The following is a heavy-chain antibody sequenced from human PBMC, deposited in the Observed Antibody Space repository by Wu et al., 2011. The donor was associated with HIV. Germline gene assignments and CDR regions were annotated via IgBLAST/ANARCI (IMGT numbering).Heavy chain of an antibody. CDR3: ATRVSKSSGHD. V-gene: IGHV1-69*06. Sequence: QVQLVQSGAEVKKPGSSVKVSCKASGGAFSSYGISWVRQAPGQGLEWMARIIPIFGTANYAQKFQGRVTITADKSTSTAYMELSSLRSEDTAVYYCATRVSKSSGHDWGQGTLVTVSS. CDR1: GGAFSSYG. J-gene: IGHJ4*01. CDR2: IIPIFGTA. D-gene: IGHD1-26*01.